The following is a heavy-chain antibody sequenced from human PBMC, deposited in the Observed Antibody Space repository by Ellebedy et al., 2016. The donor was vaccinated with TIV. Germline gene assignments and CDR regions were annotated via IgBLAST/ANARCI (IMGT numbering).Heavy chain of an antibody. J-gene: IGHJ5*02. V-gene: IGHV3-21*01. CDR1: GFTFSSYS. CDR3: ARGPVGDIPSSWFDP. Sequence: GESLKISXAAPGFTFSSYSMNWVRQAPGKGLEWVSSISSSSSYIYYADSVKGRFTISRDNAKNSLYLQMNSLRAEDTAVYYCARGPVGDIPSSWFDPWGQGTLVTVSS. D-gene: IGHD1-26*01. CDR2: ISSSSSYI.